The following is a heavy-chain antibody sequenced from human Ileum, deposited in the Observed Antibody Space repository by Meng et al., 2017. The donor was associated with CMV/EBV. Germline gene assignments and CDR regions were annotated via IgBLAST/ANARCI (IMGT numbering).Heavy chain of an antibody. D-gene: IGHD1-26*01. CDR3: TRGRVGDWGFDF. V-gene: IGHV4-34*01. CDR2: INHRGTT. CDR1: GGSFSSFS. Sequence: GGAGLFRPSETLSLTCGVTGGSFSSFSWTWIRQPPGKGPEWIGDINHRGTTNYSPSLKSRVTISIDTSKKQFSLRLSSLTAADTAVYYCTRGRVGDWGFDFWGQGTLVTVSS. J-gene: IGHJ4*02.